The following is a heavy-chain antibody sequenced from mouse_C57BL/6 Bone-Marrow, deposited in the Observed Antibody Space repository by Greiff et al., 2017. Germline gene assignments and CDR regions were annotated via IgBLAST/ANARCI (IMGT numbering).Heavy chain of an antibody. Sequence: EVQLQQSGPVLVKPGASVKMSCKASGYTFTDYYMNWVKQSPGKSLEWIGVINPYNGGTSYNQKFKGKATLTVDKSYSTAYMQLNSLTSEDSAVYYCARPPYNYGSTYYFDYWGQGTTLTVSS. CDR1: GYTFTDYY. CDR2: INPYNGGT. CDR3: ARPPYNYGSTYYFDY. J-gene: IGHJ2*01. V-gene: IGHV1-19*01. D-gene: IGHD1-1*01.